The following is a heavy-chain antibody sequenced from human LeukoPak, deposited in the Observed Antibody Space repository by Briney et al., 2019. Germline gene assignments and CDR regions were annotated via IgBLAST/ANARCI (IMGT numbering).Heavy chain of an antibody. CDR1: GYTFTSYG. CDR3: ARVVGATIGDYYYYMDV. Sequence: ASVKVSCKASGYTFTSYGISWVRQAPGQGLEWMGWISAYNGNTNYAQKLQGRVTMTTDTSTSTAYMELRSLRSDDTAVYYCARVVGATIGDYYYYMDVWGKGTTVTVSS. CDR2: ISAYNGNT. J-gene: IGHJ6*03. V-gene: IGHV1-18*01. D-gene: IGHD1-26*01.